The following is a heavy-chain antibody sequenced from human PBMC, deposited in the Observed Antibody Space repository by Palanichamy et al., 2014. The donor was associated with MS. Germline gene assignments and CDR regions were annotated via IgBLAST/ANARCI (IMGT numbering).Heavy chain of an antibody. J-gene: IGHJ4*02. CDR2: IKQDGSEK. CDR1: GFTFSSYW. CDR3: ARGRITMIVVAPPGY. V-gene: IGHV3-7*03. Sequence: EVQLVESGGGLVQPGGSLRLSCAASGFTFSSYWMSWVRQAPGKGLEWVANIKQDGSEKYYVDSVKGRFTISRDNAKNSLYLQMNSLRAEDTAVYYCARGRITMIVVAPPGYWGQGTLVTVSS. D-gene: IGHD3-22*01.